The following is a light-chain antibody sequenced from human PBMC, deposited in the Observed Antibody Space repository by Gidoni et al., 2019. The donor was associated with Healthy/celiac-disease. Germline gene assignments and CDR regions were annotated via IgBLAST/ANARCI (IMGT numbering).Light chain of an antibody. V-gene: IGLV1-44*01. CDR2: INH. CDR3: AAWDDSLNGPV. Sequence: QSVLTQPPSASGPPGQGVTTSCSGSSSNIRSNTVNWYHQLPGTAPKLLISINHQRPSGVPDRFSGSKSGTSASLSISGLQSEDEADYYCAAWDDSLNGPVFGGGTKLTVL. CDR1: SSNIRSNT. J-gene: IGLJ2*01.